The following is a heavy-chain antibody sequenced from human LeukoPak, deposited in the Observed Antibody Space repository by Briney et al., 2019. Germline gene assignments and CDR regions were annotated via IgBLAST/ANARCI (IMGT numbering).Heavy chain of an antibody. CDR2: IIPIFGTA. J-gene: IGHJ3*02. CDR3: AAPYYYETVGAFDI. CDR1: GGTFISYA. Sequence: SVKVSCKASGGTFISYAISWVRQAPGQGLEWMGGIIPIFGTANYAQKFQGRVTITADESTSTAYMELSSLRSEDTAVYYCAAPYYYETVGAFDIWGQGTMVTVSS. V-gene: IGHV1-69*13. D-gene: IGHD3-22*01.